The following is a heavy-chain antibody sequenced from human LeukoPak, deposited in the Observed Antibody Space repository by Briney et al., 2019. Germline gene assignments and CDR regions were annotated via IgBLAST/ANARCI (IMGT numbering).Heavy chain of an antibody. CDR2: INPNSGGT. D-gene: IGHD6-19*01. CDR3: ARDLWAEQWLVGDNWFDP. J-gene: IGHJ5*02. CDR1: GYTFTGYY. Sequence: ASVKVSCKASGYTFTGYYMHWVRQAPGQGLEWMGWINPNSGGTNYAQKFQGRVTMTRDTSISTAYMELSRLRSDDTAVYYCARDLWAEQWLVGDNWFDPWGQGTLVTVSS. V-gene: IGHV1-2*02.